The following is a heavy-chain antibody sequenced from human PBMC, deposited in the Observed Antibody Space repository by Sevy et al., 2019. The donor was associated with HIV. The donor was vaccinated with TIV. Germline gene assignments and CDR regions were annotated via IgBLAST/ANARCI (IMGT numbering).Heavy chain of an antibody. CDR3: ARHAKYYDILTGYSIHPNNWFDP. CDR2: IYYSRSN. V-gene: IGHV4-39*01. CDR1: GGSISSSSYY. D-gene: IGHD3-9*01. J-gene: IGHJ5*02. Sequence: SETLSLTCTVSGGSISSSSYYWGWIRQPPGKGLEWIGSIYYSRSNYYNPSLKSRVTISVDTSKNQFSLKLSSVTAADSAVYYCARHAKYYDILTGYSIHPNNWFDPWGQGTLVTVSS.